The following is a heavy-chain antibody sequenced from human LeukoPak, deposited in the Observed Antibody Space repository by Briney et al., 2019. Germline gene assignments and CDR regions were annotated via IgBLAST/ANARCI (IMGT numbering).Heavy chain of an antibody. V-gene: IGHV3-23*01. CDR2: ISGSGGIT. CDR3: ARNSGPLGYCSSTSCYTHYFDY. J-gene: IGHJ4*02. Sequence: GGSLRLSCAASGFTFTNYAMTWVRQAPGKGLEWVSAISGSGGITYYADSVKGRLTISRDNSKDTLYLQMNSLRAEDTAVYYCARNSGPLGYCSSTSCYTHYFDYWGQGTLVTVSS. D-gene: IGHD2-2*02. CDR1: GFTFTNYA.